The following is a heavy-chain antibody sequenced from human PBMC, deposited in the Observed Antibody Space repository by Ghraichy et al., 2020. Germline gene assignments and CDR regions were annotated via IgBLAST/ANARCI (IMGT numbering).Heavy chain of an antibody. CDR2: IKQDGSEK. CDR3: ARDKRTIFGVVPGTRANWFGP. Sequence: GGSLRLSCAASRFTFSSYWMSWVRQAPGKGLEWVANIKQDGSEKYYVDSVKGRFTISRDNAKNSLYLQMNSLRAEDTAVYYCARDKRTIFGVVPGTRANWFGPWGQGTLVTVSS. CDR1: RFTFSSYW. J-gene: IGHJ5*02. D-gene: IGHD3-3*01. V-gene: IGHV3-7*01.